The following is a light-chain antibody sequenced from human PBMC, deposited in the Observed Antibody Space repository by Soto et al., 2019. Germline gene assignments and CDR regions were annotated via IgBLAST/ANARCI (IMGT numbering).Light chain of an antibody. Sequence: DIQMTQSPSTLSASVGDRVTITCRASQSISSWLAWYQQKPGKAPKLLIYKASSLESGVPSRFSGSGSGTEFTLSISSLQPADFTTYYCLQYNSYRAFGQGTKVEIK. CDR1: QSISSW. CDR3: LQYNSYRA. V-gene: IGKV1-5*03. CDR2: KAS. J-gene: IGKJ1*01.